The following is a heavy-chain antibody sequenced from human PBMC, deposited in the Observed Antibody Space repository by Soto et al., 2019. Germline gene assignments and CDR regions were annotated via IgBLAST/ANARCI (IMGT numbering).Heavy chain of an antibody. CDR3: ARDRGYCSSTSCYHFDY. J-gene: IGHJ4*02. V-gene: IGHV1-69*06. CDR2: IIPIFGTA. D-gene: IGHD2-2*01. CDR1: GGTFSSYA. Sequence: QVQLVQSGAEVKKPGSSVKVSCKASGGTFSSYAISWVRQAPGQGLEWMGGIIPIFGTANYAQKFQGRVTITADKSTSTAYMELSSLRSEDTAVYYCARDRGYCSSTSCYHFDYWGQGTLDTVSS.